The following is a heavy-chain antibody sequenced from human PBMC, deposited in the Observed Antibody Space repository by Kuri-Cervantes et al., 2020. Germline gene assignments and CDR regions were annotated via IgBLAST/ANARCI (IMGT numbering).Heavy chain of an antibody. V-gene: IGHV1-18*01. CDR1: GYTFTSYG. Sequence: ASVKVSCKASGYTFTSYGISWVRQAPGQGLEWMGWISAYNGNTNYAQKFQGRVTITADESTSTAYMELSSLRSEDTAVYYCAGDDMVTPQAAAFDIWGQGTMVTVSS. CDR2: ISAYNGNT. J-gene: IGHJ3*02. CDR3: AGDDMVTPQAAAFDI. D-gene: IGHD5-18*01.